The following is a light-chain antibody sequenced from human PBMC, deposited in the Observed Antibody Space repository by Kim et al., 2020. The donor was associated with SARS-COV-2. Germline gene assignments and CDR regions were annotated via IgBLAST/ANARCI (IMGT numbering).Light chain of an antibody. V-gene: IGKV1-5*03. CDR1: QSISSW. Sequence: SAYVVDRVTITCRTSQSISSWWAWYQQKPGKAPKLLINKPSALESGVPSRFSDSGYGTEFTLTIISLQPDDFATYYCQRYDTSGTFGQGTKVDIK. CDR3: QRYDTSGT. J-gene: IGKJ1*01. CDR2: KPS.